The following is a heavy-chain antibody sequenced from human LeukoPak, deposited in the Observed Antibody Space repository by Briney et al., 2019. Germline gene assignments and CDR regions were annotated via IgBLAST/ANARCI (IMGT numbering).Heavy chain of an antibody. CDR1: GSSFTSYW. Sequence: GEALKISCKGAGSSFTSYWSGWVRQMPGKGREWMGIIYPGVSDTRYSLSFQGQVTISADESISTAYLQWSSLKASDTAMYYCAIRAVIELGLDYWGQGTLVTVSS. CDR2: IYPGVSDT. D-gene: IGHD3-16*02. V-gene: IGHV5-51*01. J-gene: IGHJ4*02. CDR3: AIRAVIELGLDY.